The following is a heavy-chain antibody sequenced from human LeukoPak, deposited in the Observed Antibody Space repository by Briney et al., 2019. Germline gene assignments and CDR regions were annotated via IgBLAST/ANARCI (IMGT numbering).Heavy chain of an antibody. CDR2: ISASGGST. D-gene: IGHD6-13*01. CDR1: GFTFNSYA. CDR3: AKSRAPLSSSCPGY. J-gene: IGHJ4*02. Sequence: GGSLRLSCAASGFTFNSYAMSWVRQAPGKGLEWVSAISASGGSTYYADSVKGRFTISRDNSKNTLYLQMNSLRAEDTAVYYCAKSRAPLSSSCPGYWGQGTLVTVSS. V-gene: IGHV3-23*01.